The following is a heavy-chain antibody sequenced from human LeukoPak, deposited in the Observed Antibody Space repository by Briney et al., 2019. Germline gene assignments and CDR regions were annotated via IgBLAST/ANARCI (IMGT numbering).Heavy chain of an antibody. CDR1: GYTFTSYG. Sequence: GASVKVSCKASGYTFTSYGISWVRQAPGQGLEWMGWISAYNGNTNYAQKLQGRVTMTTDTSTSTAYMELRSLRSDDTAVYYCARDLRRYCSGGSCYRFDYWGQGTLVTVSS. J-gene: IGHJ4*02. CDR3: ARDLRRYCSGGSCYRFDY. D-gene: IGHD2-15*01. CDR2: ISAYNGNT. V-gene: IGHV1-18*01.